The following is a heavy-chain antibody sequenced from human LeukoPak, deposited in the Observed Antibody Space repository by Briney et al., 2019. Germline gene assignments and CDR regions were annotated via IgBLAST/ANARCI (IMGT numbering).Heavy chain of an antibody. D-gene: IGHD6-19*01. V-gene: IGHV3-9*01. CDR3: AKDIGPVAGYAFDI. CDR1: GFPFDDYA. CDR2: ISWNSGSI. Sequence: GRSLRLSCAASGFPFDDYAMQWVRQAPGEGLVGVSGISWNSGSIGYADSVKGRFTISRDNAKNSLYLQMNSLRAEDTALYYCAKDIGPVAGYAFDIWGQGTMVTVSS. J-gene: IGHJ3*02.